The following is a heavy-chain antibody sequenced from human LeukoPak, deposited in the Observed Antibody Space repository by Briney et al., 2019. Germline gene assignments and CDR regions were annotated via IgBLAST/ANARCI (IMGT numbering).Heavy chain of an antibody. J-gene: IGHJ3*02. CDR2: IKEDGSEK. CDR3: ARDGPEYSSSYDAFDI. Sequence: PGGSLRLSCAASGVTFSSYWMSWVRQAPGKGLEWVANIKEDGSEKYYVDSVEGRFTISRDNAKTSVYLQMNSLRAEDTAVYYCARDGPEYSSSYDAFDIWGQGTMVTVSS. CDR1: GVTFSSYW. D-gene: IGHD6-6*01. V-gene: IGHV3-7*01.